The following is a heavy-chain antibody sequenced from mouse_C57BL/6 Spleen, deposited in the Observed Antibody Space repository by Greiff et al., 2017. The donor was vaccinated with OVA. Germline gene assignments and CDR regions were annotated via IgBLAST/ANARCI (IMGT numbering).Heavy chain of an antibody. J-gene: IGHJ3*01. CDR3: ARDRDYYGAY. CDR1: GYSITSGYY. D-gene: IGHD1-1*01. CDR2: ISYDGSN. V-gene: IGHV3-6*01. Sequence: VQLKESGPGLVKPSQSLSLTCSVTGYSITSGYYWNWIRQFPGNKLEWMGYISYDGSNNYNPSLKNRISITRDTSKNQFFLKLNSVTTEDTATYYCARDRDYYGAYWGQGTLVTVSA.